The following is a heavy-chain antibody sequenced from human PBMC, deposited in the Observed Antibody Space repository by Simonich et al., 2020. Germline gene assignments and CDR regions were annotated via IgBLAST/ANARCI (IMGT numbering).Heavy chain of an antibody. Sequence: QVQLQESGPGLVKPSETLSLTCAVSGYSISSGSYWGWIRQPPGKGLDGIGSIYHSGSTYYNPSLNSRGTISVDTSKNQFSLKLSSVTAADTAVYYCARLAPGYSGSYPEYFQHWGQGTLVAFSS. CDR3: ARLAPGYSGSYPEYFQH. J-gene: IGHJ1*01. D-gene: IGHD1-26*01. CDR2: IYHSGST. V-gene: IGHV4-38-2*01. CDR1: GYSISSGSY.